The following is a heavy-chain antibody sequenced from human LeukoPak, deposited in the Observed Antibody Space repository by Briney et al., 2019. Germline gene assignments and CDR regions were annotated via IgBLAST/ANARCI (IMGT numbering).Heavy chain of an antibody. CDR2: ISSSSTYI. J-gene: IGHJ6*03. CDR3: ARMRRDLAKGDYFYYYYMDV. CDR1: GFIFSSYS. V-gene: IGHV3-21*01. Sequence: GGSLRLSCAASGFIFSSYSMNWVRQAPGKGLEWVSSISSSSTYIYYADSVKGRFTISRDNANNSLDLQMNSLRAEDTAVYYCARMRRDLAKGDYFYYYYMDVWGKGTTVIVSS. D-gene: IGHD3-16*01.